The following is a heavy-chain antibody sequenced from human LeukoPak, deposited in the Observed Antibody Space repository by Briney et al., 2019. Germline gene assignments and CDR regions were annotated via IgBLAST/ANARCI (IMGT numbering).Heavy chain of an antibody. Sequence: ASVKVSCKASGGTFSSYAISWVRQAPGQGLEWMGGIIPIFGTANYAQKFQGRVTITADESTSTAYMELSSLRSEDTAVYYCARERRLPTVTTPYYFAYWGQGTLVTVSS. D-gene: IGHD4-17*01. V-gene: IGHV1-69*13. CDR2: IIPIFGTA. CDR1: GGTFSSYA. CDR3: ARERRLPTVTTPYYFAY. J-gene: IGHJ4*02.